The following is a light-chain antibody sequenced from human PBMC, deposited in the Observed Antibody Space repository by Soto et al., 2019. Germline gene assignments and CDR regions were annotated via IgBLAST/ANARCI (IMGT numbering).Light chain of an antibody. Sequence: AIQLTQSPSSLSASIGDRVTITCRASQAINSALAWYRQKPGKAPDLLIFDASTLESGVPSRFSGRGFGTDFTLTITSLQPEDFATYYCQQFYTSPITFGQGTRLDI. CDR3: QQFYTSPIT. CDR2: DAS. J-gene: IGKJ5*01. CDR1: QAINSA. V-gene: IGKV1-13*02.